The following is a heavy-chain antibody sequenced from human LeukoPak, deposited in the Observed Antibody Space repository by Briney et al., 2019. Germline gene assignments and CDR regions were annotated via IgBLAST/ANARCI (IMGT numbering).Heavy chain of an antibody. D-gene: IGHD1-1*01. V-gene: IGHV4-4*07. Sequence: SETLSLTCTVSGGSISSYYWRWIRQPAGKGLEWIGRIYTSGSTNYNPSLKSRVTMSVDTSKNQFSLKLSSVTAADTAVYYCARVSPRTTSRYGMDVWGQGTTVTVSS. CDR3: ARVSPRTTSRYGMDV. CDR1: GGSISSYY. CDR2: IYTSGST. J-gene: IGHJ6*02.